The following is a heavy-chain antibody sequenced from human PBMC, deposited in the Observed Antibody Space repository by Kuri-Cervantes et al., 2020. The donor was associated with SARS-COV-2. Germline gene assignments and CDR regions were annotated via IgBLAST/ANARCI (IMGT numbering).Heavy chain of an antibody. CDR3: ARGSSTGNYWYDY. CDR1: GNSFTSYW. V-gene: IGHV5-51*03. Sequence: GESLKIPCKGSGNSFTSYWIGWMRQMPGKGLAWMGIIYPGDSDTRYSPSFQGQVTISADKSISTAYLQWSSLKASATAMYYCARGSSTGNYWYDYWGQGTLVTVSS. CDR2: IYPGDSDT. D-gene: IGHD1-1*01. J-gene: IGHJ4*02.